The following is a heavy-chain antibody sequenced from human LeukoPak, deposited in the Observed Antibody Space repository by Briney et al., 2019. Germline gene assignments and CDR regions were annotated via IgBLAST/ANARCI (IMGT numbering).Heavy chain of an antibody. CDR3: ATYCSSTSCPHRGAFDI. V-gene: IGHV4-39*01. Sequence: SETLSLTCTVSGGSISSSSYYWGWIRQPPGKGLEWIGTIYYSGSTYYNPSLKSRVTISVDTSNDQFSLKLSSVTAADTAVYFCATYCSSTSCPHRGAFDIWGQGTMVTVSS. CDR2: IYYSGST. CDR1: GGSISSSSYY. D-gene: IGHD2-2*01. J-gene: IGHJ3*02.